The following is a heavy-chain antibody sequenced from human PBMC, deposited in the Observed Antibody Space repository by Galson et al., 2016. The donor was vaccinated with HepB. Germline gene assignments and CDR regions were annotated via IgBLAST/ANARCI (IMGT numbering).Heavy chain of an antibody. D-gene: IGHD5-18*01. CDR2: VNPDSGAT. CDR3: ARAWMQLWLGSHNFGMDV. CDR1: GYTITSYD. Sequence: SVKVSCKASGYTITSYDINWVRQTAGQGLEWMGWVNPDSGATGYAQKFQGRVTMTRNTTVSTAYMELSSLRSEDTAVYFCARAWMQLWLGSHNFGMDVWGQGTTVTVAS. J-gene: IGHJ6*02. V-gene: IGHV1-8*01.